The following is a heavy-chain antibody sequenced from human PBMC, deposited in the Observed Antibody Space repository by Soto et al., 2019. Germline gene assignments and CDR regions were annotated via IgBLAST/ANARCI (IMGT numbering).Heavy chain of an antibody. CDR3: ARGQTYYYDSSGYSLAFDI. V-gene: IGHV4-31*03. CDR1: GGSISSGGYY. D-gene: IGHD3-22*01. J-gene: IGHJ3*02. Sequence: PSETLSLTCTVSGGSISSGGYYWSWIRQHPGKGLEWIGYIYYSGSTYYNPSLKSRVTISVDTSKNQFSLKLSSVTAADTAVYYCARGQTYYYDSSGYSLAFDIWGQGTMVTVSS. CDR2: IYYSGST.